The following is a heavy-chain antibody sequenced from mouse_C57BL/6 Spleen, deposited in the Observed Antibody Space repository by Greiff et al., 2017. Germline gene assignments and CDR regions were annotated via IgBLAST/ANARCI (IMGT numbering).Heavy chain of an antibody. J-gene: IGHJ2*01. V-gene: IGHV5-17*01. CDR2: ISSCSSTI. CDR3: ARDNGSRYVDLDY. CDR1: GFTFSDYG. D-gene: IGHD1-1*01. Sequence: EVQGVESGGGLVKPGGSLKLSCAASGFTFSDYGMHWVRQAPEQGLEWVAYISSCSSTIYYADTVKGRFTISRDNAKNTLFLQMTSLSSEDTAMYYCARDNGSRYVDLDYWGQGTTLTVSS.